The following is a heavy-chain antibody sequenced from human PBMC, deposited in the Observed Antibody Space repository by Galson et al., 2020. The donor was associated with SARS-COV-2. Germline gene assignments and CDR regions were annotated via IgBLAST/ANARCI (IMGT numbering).Heavy chain of an antibody. CDR1: GFTFSHYG. CDR3: ARPVIPGATVADY. J-gene: IGHJ4*02. Sequence: GGSLRLSCAASGFTFSHYGMHWVRQAPGKGLEWVAVISYDGRNKYYADSVKGRFTISRDTSKNTLYLQMNSLRAEDTAVYYCARPVIPGATVADYWGQGTLVTVSS. V-gene: IGHV3-30*03. CDR2: ISYDGRNK. D-gene: IGHD2-2*01.